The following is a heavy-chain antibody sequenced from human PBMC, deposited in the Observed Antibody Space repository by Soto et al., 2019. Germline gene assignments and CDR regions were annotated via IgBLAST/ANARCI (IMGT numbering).Heavy chain of an antibody. J-gene: IGHJ4*02. CDR2: ISGSGGST. CDR1: GFTFSSYA. Sequence: EVQLLESGGGLVQPGGSLRLSCAASGFTFSSYAMSWVRQAPGKGLEWVSAISGSGGSTYYADSVKGRFTISRDNSKSTLYLQMNSLRAEDTAVYYCAKPYYDILTGYYSEYYFDYWGQGTLVTVSS. V-gene: IGHV3-23*01. D-gene: IGHD3-9*01. CDR3: AKPYYDILTGYYSEYYFDY.